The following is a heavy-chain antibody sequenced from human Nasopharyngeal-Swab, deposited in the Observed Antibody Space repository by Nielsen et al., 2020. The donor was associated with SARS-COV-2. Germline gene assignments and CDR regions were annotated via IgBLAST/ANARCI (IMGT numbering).Heavy chain of an antibody. CDR3: AAAPSGDYGGY. CDR2: ISSSGSTI. D-gene: IGHD4-23*01. Sequence: GESLKISCPASGFTFSSYEMNWVRQAPGKGLEWVSYISSSGSTIYYADSVKGRFTISRDNAKNSLYLQMNSLRAEDTAVYYCAAAPSGDYGGYWGQGTLVTVSS. V-gene: IGHV3-48*03. CDR1: GFTFSSYE. J-gene: IGHJ4*02.